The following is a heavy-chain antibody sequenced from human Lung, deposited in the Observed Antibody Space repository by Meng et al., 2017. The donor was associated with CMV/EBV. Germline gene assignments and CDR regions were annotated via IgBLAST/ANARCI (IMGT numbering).Heavy chain of an antibody. D-gene: IGHD6-6*01. Sequence: ITLKESGSTLGKPTQTLTLTCTFSGFSLSTSGVGVGWIRQPPGKALECLAIIYGDDEKRYSPSLESRLTVTKDTSKNQVVLTMTNMVPVDTATYYCARAAARPSDWFDPWGQGTLVTVSS. J-gene: IGHJ5*02. CDR1: GFSLSTSGVG. CDR2: IYGDDEK. V-gene: IGHV2-5*02. CDR3: ARAAARPSDWFDP.